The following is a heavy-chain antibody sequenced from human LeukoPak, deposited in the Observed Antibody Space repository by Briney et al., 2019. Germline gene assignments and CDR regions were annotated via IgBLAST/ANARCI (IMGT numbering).Heavy chain of an antibody. D-gene: IGHD5-24*01. CDR2: IYHSGSM. V-gene: IGHV4-38-2*02. CDR1: GYTITSDYY. CDR3: ARHATSSTSGPPYDY. J-gene: IGHJ4*02. Sequence: SETLSLTCTVSGYTITSDYYWGWIRQPPGKGLEWIGSIYHSGSMYASLKSRVTISVDTSKNQFSLKMSSVTAADTAVYYCARHATSSTSGPPYDYWGQGTLVTVSS.